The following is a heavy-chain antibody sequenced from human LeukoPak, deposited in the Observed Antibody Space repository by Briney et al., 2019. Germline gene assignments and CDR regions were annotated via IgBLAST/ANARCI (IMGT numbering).Heavy chain of an antibody. Sequence: SETLSLTCTVSGGSISSGGYYWSWIRQHPGKGLEWIGYIYYSGSTYYNPSLKSRVTISVDTSKNQFSLKLSSVTAADTAVYYCARYRGPVGEMGHAFDIWGQGTMVTVSS. CDR2: IYYSGST. CDR3: ARYRGPVGEMGHAFDI. CDR1: GGSISSGGYY. J-gene: IGHJ3*02. D-gene: IGHD1-26*01. V-gene: IGHV4-30-4*08.